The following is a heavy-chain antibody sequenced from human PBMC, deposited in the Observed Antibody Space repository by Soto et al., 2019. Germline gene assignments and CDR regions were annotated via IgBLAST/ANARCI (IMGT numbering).Heavy chain of an antibody. V-gene: IGHV7-4-1*01. Sequence: QVQLVQSGSESMQPGASVKVSCKGSGYNFNSHSINWLRQAPGQGLEWMGWINPNTGNPSYEQGLAGRFVFSVDSCVSTVYLQLFSRKAYDSAFYYCGRGRASGSFDYWGQRPVVAVSS. CDR2: INPNTGNP. CDR1: GYNFNSHS. J-gene: IGHJ4*02. CDR3: GRGRASGSFDY. D-gene: IGHD1-26*01.